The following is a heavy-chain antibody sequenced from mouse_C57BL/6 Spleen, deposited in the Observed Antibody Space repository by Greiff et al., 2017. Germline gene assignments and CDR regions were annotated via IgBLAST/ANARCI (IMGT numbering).Heavy chain of an antibody. CDR2: ISDGGSYT. D-gene: IGHD2-2*01. CDR1: GFTFSSYA. CDR3: ARDRDSYGYDGYFDV. V-gene: IGHV5-4*01. J-gene: IGHJ1*03. Sequence: EVQVVESGGGLVKPGGSLKLSCAASGFTFSSYAMSWVRQTPEKRLEWVATISDGGSYTYYPDNVKGRFTISRDNAKNNLYLQMSHLKSEDTAMYYCARDRDSYGYDGYFDVWGTGTTVTVSS.